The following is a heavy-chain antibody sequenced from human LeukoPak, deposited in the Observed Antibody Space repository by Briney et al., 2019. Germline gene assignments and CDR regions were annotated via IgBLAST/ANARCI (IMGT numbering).Heavy chain of an antibody. J-gene: IGHJ3*02. CDR1: GGSISSYY. CDR3: ARAIIDYSLGGGAFDI. D-gene: IGHD4-11*01. CDR2: IYYSGST. V-gene: IGHV4-59*01. Sequence: KPSETLSLTCTASGGSISSYYWSWIRQPPGKGLEWVGYIYYSGSTNYNPSLKSRVTISVDTSKNQFSLKLSSVTAADTAVYYCARAIIDYSLGGGAFDIWGQGTMVTVSS.